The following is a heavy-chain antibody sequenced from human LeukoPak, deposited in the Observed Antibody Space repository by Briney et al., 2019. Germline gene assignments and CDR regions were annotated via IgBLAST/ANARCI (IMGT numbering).Heavy chain of an antibody. V-gene: IGHV1-2*02. Sequence: GASVKVSCKASGYTFTGYYMHWVRQAPGQGLEWMGWINPNSGGTNYAQRFQGRVTMTRDTSISTAYMELSRLRSDDTAVYYCARDPVAGRWGFDYWGQGTLVTVSS. CDR1: GYTFTGYY. D-gene: IGHD6-19*01. J-gene: IGHJ4*02. CDR3: ARDPVAGRWGFDY. CDR2: INPNSGGT.